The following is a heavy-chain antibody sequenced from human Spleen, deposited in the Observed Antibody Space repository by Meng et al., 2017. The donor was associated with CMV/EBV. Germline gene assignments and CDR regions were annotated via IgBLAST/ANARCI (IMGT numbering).Heavy chain of an antibody. CDR3: ASKRGYSYGLDY. V-gene: IGHV3-23*03. J-gene: IGHJ4*02. D-gene: IGHD5-18*01. CDR1: GFTFSSYA. Sequence: CAASGFTFSSYAMSWVRQAPGKGLEWVSVIYSGGSSTYYADSVKGRFTISRDNSKNTLYLQMNSLRAEDTAVYYCASKRGYSYGLDYWGQGTLVTVS. CDR2: IYSGGSST.